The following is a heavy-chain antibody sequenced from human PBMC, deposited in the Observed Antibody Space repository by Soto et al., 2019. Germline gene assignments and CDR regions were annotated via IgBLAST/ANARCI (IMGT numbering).Heavy chain of an antibody. CDR3: ARDGIAVDY. CDR2: ISSSSSYI. V-gene: IGHV3-21*01. CDR1: GFTFSSYS. D-gene: IGHD6-13*01. J-gene: IGHJ4*02. Sequence: LRLSCAASGFTFSSYSMNWVRQAPGKGLEWVSSISSSSSYIYYADSVKGQFTISRDNAKNSLYLQMNSLRAEDTAVYYCARDGIAVDYWGQGTLVTVSS.